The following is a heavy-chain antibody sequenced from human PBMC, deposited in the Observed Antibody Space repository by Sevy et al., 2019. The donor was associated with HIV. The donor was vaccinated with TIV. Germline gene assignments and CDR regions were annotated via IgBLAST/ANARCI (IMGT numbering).Heavy chain of an antibody. Sequence: ASVKVSCKASGCTFTSYGISWVRQAPGQGLEGMGWISAYNGNTNYAQKLQGRVTMTTDTSRSTAYMEVRRLRSDDTAVDYCARDSYYGSGSYSTYLYCNYGMDVWGQGTMVTVSS. V-gene: IGHV1-18*01. CDR3: ARDSYYGSGSYSTYLYCNYGMDV. CDR2: ISAYNGNT. J-gene: IGHJ6*02. CDR1: GCTFTSYG. D-gene: IGHD3-10*01.